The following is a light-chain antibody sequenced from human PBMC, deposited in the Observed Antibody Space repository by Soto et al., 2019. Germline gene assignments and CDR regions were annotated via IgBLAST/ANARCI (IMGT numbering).Light chain of an antibody. CDR1: QSVLYSSNNKNY. CDR2: WAS. V-gene: IGKV4-1*01. Sequence: DIVMTQAPDSLTVSPGERATINCKSSQSVLYSSNNKNYLAWYQQKPGQPPKLLIYWASTRESGVPDRFSGSGSGTDFTLTISSLRAEDVAVYYGQQYYSTPLTFGGGTKVEIK. J-gene: IGKJ4*01. CDR3: QQYYSTPLT.